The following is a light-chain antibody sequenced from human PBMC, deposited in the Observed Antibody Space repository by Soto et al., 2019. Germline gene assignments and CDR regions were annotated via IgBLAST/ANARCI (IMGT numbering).Light chain of an antibody. J-gene: IGLJ1*01. CDR3: SSYTSSSTRV. CDR2: EVS. Sequence: QSALTRPASVSGSPGQSITISCTGTSSDGGGYNYVSWYQQHPGKAPKHMIYEVSNRPSGVSNRFSGSKSGNTASLTISGLQAEDEADYYRSSYTSSSTRVFGTGTKVTVL. CDR1: SSDGGGYNY. V-gene: IGLV2-14*01.